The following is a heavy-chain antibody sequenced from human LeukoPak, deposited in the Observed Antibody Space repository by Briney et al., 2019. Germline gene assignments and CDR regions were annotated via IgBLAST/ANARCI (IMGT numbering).Heavy chain of an antibody. Sequence: GGSLRRSRAASGISFSSHGMHWVRQAPGKGLEWVAVIWYDGSNIYYADSVKGRFTISRDNSKNTLYLQMNSLRAEDTALYYCARARNDYDSNGFSFLDYWGQGTLVTVSS. J-gene: IGHJ4*02. CDR2: IWYDGSNI. CDR1: GISFSSHG. D-gene: IGHD3-22*01. CDR3: ARARNDYDSNGFSFLDY. V-gene: IGHV3-33*01.